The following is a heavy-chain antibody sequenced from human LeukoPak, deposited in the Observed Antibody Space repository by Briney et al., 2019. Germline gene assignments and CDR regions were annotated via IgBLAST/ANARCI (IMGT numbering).Heavy chain of an antibody. CDR2: INTDGTVT. CDR1: GFTLSKYW. V-gene: IGHV3-74*01. D-gene: IGHD6-19*01. CDR3: ATKQWLAPPPDS. Sequence: PGGALRLSCAAPGFTLSKYWMLWVRQAPGKGLESVSRINTDGTVTTYADSVKGRFTVSRDYADNTMFLQIHSVRAETTAVYYCATKQWLAPPPDSWGQGTPVTVSS. J-gene: IGHJ4*02.